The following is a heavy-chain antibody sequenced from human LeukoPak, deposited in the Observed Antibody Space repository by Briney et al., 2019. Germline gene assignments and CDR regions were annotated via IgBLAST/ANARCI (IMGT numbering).Heavy chain of an antibody. CDR1: GGTFSSYA. D-gene: IGHD6-19*01. J-gene: IGHJ4*02. CDR3: ARSIDEASGWKY. V-gene: IGHV1-69*13. CDR2: IIPIFGTA. Sequence: SVKVSCKASGGTFSSYAISWVRQAPGQGLEWMGGIIPIFGTANYAQKFQGRVTITADESTSTAYIELSSLRSEDTAVYYCARSIDEASGWKYWGQGTLVTVSS.